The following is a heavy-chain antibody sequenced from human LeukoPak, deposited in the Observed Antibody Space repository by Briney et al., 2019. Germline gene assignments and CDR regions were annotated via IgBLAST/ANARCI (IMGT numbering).Heavy chain of an antibody. D-gene: IGHD3-3*01. Sequence: GGSLRLSCAASGFTFSSYSMNWVRQAPGKGLEWVSSISSSSSYIYYADSVKGRFTISRDNAKNSLYLQMNSLRAEDTAVYYCARLPSFRSGYGGYYFDYWGQGTLVTVSS. J-gene: IGHJ4*02. CDR3: ARLPSFRSGYGGYYFDY. CDR1: GFTFSSYS. CDR2: ISSSSSYI. V-gene: IGHV3-21*01.